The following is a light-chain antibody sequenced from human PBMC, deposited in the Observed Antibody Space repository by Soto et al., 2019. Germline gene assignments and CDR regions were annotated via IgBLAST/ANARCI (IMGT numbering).Light chain of an antibody. V-gene: IGKV3-20*01. CDR2: NTS. CDR3: QYYDKLAKAIT. Sequence: EIVLTQSPGTLSLSPGERATLSCSTSQSISSSYLAWYQQKPGQAPRLLIYNTSSRATGIPDRFSGSGSGTDFTLTIGRLEPEDFAVYYCQYYDKLAKAITFGQGTRLEIK. J-gene: IGKJ5*01. CDR1: QSISSSY.